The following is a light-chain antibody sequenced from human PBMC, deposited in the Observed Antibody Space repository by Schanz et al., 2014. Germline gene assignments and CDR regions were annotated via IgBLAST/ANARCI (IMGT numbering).Light chain of an antibody. CDR2: GNS. Sequence: QSVLTQPPSVSAAPGQKVTISCSGSSSNIGNNYVSWYQQLPGTAPKLLIYGNSNRPSGVPDRFSGSKSGNTASLTVSGLQADDEADYYCSSYAGSYTWLFGGGTKLTVL. CDR1: SSNIGNNY. J-gene: IGLJ3*02. V-gene: IGLV1-40*01. CDR3: SSYAGSYTWL.